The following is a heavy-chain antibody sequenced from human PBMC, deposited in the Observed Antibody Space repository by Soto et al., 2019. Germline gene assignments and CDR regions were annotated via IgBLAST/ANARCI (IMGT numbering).Heavy chain of an antibody. J-gene: IGHJ6*03. CDR3: ARRFFDFWSGYYYYYMDV. V-gene: IGHV4-39*01. CDR2: IYYSGST. D-gene: IGHD3-3*01. CDR1: GGSISSSSYY. Sequence: SDTLSLTCTVSGGSISSSSYYWGWIRQPPGKGLEWIGSIYYSGSTYYNPSLKSRVTISVGTSKNQFSLKLSSVTAADTAVYYCARRFFDFWSGYYYYYMDVWGKGTTVTVSS.